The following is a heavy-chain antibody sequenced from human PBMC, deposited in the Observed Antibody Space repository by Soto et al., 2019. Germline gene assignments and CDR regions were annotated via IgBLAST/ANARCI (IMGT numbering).Heavy chain of an antibody. Sequence: ASVKVSCKASGYTFTGYYMHWVRQAPGQGLEWMGWINPNSGGTNYAQKFQGWVTMTRDTSISTAYMELSRLRSDDTAVYYCARGGALDGTSPPFNHWGQGILVTVSS. CDR1: GYTFTGYY. J-gene: IGHJ4*02. V-gene: IGHV1-2*04. CDR3: ARGGALDGTSPPFNH. CDR2: INPNSGGT. D-gene: IGHD6-19*01.